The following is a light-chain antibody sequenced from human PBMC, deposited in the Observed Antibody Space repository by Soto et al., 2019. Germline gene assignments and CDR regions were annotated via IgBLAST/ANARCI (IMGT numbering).Light chain of an antibody. CDR1: SSDVGGYNY. Sequence: QSVLTQPASVSGSPGQSITISCTGTSSDVGGYNYVSWYQQHPGKAPKLMIYDVSNRPSGVSNRFPGSKSGNTASLTISGLQAEDEADYYCSSYTSSSIYVVFGGGTKLTVL. V-gene: IGLV2-14*01. CDR2: DVS. CDR3: SSYTSSSIYVV. J-gene: IGLJ2*01.